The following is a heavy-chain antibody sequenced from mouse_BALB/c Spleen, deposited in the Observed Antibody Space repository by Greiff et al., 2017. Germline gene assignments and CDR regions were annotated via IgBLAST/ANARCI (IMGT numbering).Heavy chain of an antibody. CDR1: GYSITSGY. V-gene: IGHV3-8*02. CDR2: ISYIVST. CDR3: ARGYYGSSPWFAY. Sequence: EVMLVESGPSLVKPSQSLSLTCSVTGYSITSGYWNWIRKFPGNKLEYMGYISYIVSTCYNPSLKSRISITRDTSKNQYYLQLNSVTTEDTATYYCARGYYGSSPWFAYWGQGTLVTGSA. D-gene: IGHD1-1*01. J-gene: IGHJ3*01.